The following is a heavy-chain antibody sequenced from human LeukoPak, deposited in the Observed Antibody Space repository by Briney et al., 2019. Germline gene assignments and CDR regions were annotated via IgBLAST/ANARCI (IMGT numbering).Heavy chain of an antibody. CDR3: AKAPSDFWSGFDP. D-gene: IGHD3-3*01. V-gene: IGHV3-9*01. CDR2: ISWNSGSI. CDR1: GFTFDDYA. J-gene: IGHJ5*02. Sequence: GRSLRLSCAASGFTFDDYAMHWVRQAPGKGLEWVSGISWNSGSIGYADSVKGRFTISRDNAKNSLYLQMNSLRAEDTALYYCAKAPSDFWSGFDPWGQGTLVTVSS.